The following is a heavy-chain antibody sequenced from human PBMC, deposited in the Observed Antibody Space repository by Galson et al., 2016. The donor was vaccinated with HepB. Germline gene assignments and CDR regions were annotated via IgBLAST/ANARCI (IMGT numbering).Heavy chain of an antibody. CDR3: ARRHGYNFRY. J-gene: IGHJ4*02. D-gene: IGHD5-24*01. Sequence: SCKASGCKFTTYGVSWVRQAPGQGLEWLGWTSAYSGDVTYAQKVQGRVTMTTDASTNTAYMELRGLTSDDTAFCYCARRHGYNFRYWGQGTLVTVSS. CDR2: TSAYSGDV. V-gene: IGHV1-18*01. CDR1: GCKFTTYG.